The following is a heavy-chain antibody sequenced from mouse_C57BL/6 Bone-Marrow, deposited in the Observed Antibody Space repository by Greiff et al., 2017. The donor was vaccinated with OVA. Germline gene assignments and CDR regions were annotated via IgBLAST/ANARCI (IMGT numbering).Heavy chain of an antibody. Sequence: VQRVESGPGLVAPSQSLSITCTVSGFSLTSYAISWVRQPPGKGLEWLGVIWTGGGTNYNSALKSRLSISKDNSKSQVFLKMNSLQTDDTARYYCARNFKITTVVEHYAMDYWGQGTSVTVSS. CDR2: IWTGGGT. V-gene: IGHV2-9-1*01. CDR1: GFSLTSYA. CDR3: ARNFKITTVVEHYAMDY. D-gene: IGHD1-1*01. J-gene: IGHJ4*01.